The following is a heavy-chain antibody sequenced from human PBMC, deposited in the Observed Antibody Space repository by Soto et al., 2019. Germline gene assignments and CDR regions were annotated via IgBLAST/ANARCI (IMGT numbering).Heavy chain of an antibody. V-gene: IGHV4-39*01. CDR1: GGSISSSSYY. D-gene: IGHD3-10*01. J-gene: IGHJ4*02. CDR2: IYYSGST. Sequence: SETLSLTCTVSGGSISSSSYYWGWIRQPPGKGLEWIGSIYYSGSTYYNPSLKSRVTISVDTPKNRFSLKLSSVTAADTAVYYCARRTYGSGSYYFDYWGQGTLVTVSS. CDR3: ARRTYGSGSYYFDY.